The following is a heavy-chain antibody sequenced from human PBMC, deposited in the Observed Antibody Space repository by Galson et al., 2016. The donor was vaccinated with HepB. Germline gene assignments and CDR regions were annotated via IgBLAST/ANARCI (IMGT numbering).Heavy chain of an antibody. V-gene: IGHV3-7*01. CDR3: ASAKNYYDYWSGYSLFWAFDI. D-gene: IGHD3-3*01. J-gene: IGHJ3*02. Sequence: SLRLSCAASGLTFSSYWVSWVRQAPGKGLEWVANIKQHGSEKYYVDSVKGRFTISRDNAKNSLYLQMSSLRAEDTAVYYCASAKNYYDYWSGYSLFWAFDIWGQGTMVTVSS. CDR2: IKQHGSEK. CDR1: GLTFSSYW.